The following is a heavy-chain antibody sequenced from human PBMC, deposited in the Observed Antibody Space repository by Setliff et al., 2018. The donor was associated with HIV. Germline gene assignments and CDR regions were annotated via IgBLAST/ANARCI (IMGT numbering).Heavy chain of an antibody. J-gene: IGHJ4*02. Sequence: GESLKISCKGSGYRFTNYWIGWVRQMPGKGLEWMGVIYPGDSDTRYSPSFQGQVTISADKSISTAYMQWSSLKASDTAMYYCATSPLGYCSGGSCYQYVDYWGPGTLVTVSS. CDR3: ATSPLGYCSGGSCYQYVDY. V-gene: IGHV5-51*01. D-gene: IGHD2-15*01. CDR1: GYRFTNYW. CDR2: IYPGDSDT.